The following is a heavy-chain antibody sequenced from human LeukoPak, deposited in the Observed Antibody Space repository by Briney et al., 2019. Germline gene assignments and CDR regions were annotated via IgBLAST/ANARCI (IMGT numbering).Heavy chain of an antibody. CDR1: GFIFRRYA. V-gene: IGHV3-23*01. CDR2: IGGDYDNT. D-gene: IGHD3-22*01. CDR3: AKGLYYYHSGKYYSAYYFDN. J-gene: IGHJ4*02. Sequence: GGSLRLSCATSGFIFRRYAMSWVRQAPGKGLEWVSGIGGDYDNTYYADSVKGRFTISRDNSKNTLHLQMNSLRAEDTAVYYCAKGLYYYHSGKYYSAYYFDNWGQGTLVAVSS.